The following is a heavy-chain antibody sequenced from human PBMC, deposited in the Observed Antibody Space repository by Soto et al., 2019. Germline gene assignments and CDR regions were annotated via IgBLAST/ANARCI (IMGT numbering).Heavy chain of an antibody. J-gene: IGHJ4*02. V-gene: IGHV4-59*12. CDR2: IYYSGST. CDR3: GRDSPSCASTSCLFDR. Sequence: PSETLSLTCTVSGGSISSYYWSWIRQPPGKGLEWIGYIYYSGSTNYNPSLKSRVTISVDTSKNQFSLKLSSVTAADTAVYFCGRDSPSCASTSCLFDRWGQGTLVTVSS. CDR1: GGSISSYY. D-gene: IGHD2-2*01.